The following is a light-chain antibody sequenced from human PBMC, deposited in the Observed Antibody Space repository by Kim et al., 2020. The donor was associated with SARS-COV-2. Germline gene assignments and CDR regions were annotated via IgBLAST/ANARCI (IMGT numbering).Light chain of an antibody. CDR3: QSHDSSLSGSV. Sequence: QSVLTQPPSVSGAPGQRVTISCTGSSSNIGAGYDVHWYQQLPGTAPKLLIYGNTNRPSGVPDRFSGSKSGTSASLAITGLQAGDEADYYCQSHDSSLSGSVFGGGTKLTVL. CDR1: SSNIGAGYD. CDR2: GNT. V-gene: IGLV1-40*01. J-gene: IGLJ3*02.